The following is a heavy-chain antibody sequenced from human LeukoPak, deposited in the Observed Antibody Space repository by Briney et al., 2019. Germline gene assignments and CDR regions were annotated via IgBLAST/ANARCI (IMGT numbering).Heavy chain of an antibody. CDR2: ISYSGST. J-gene: IGHJ4*02. D-gene: IGHD1-7*01. Sequence: PSETLSLTCTVSGGSISGYYWSWIRQPPGKGLEWIGYISYSGSTNYNASLQSRVTMSVDMSKNQFSLKVRSVTAADTAVYYCARHKGGTTYDYWGQGTLVTVSS. V-gene: IGHV4-59*08. CDR1: GGSISGYY. CDR3: ARHKGGTTYDY.